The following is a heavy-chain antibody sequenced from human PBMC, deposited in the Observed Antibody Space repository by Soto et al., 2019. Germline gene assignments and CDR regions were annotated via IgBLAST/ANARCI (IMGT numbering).Heavy chain of an antibody. CDR2: IIPIFGTA. D-gene: IGHD3-9*01. V-gene: IGHV1-69*13. CDR3: ARALTGAYGMDV. J-gene: IGHJ6*02. Sequence: SVKVSCKASGGTFSSYAISWVRQAPGQGLEWMGGIIPIFGTANYAQKFQGRVTITADESTSTAYMELSSLRSGDTAVYYCARALTGAYGMDVWGQGTTVTVSS. CDR1: GGTFSSYA.